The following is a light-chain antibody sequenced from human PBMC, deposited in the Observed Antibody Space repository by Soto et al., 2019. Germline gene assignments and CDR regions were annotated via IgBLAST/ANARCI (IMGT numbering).Light chain of an antibody. Sequence: QLVLTQPPSASGTPGQRVTISCSGSSSNIGSSTVNWYQQLPGTAPKSLIYSNSQRPSGVPDRFSGSKSGTSASLAISGLQSEDEADYYCAAWDDTLTDYVFGTGTKVTVL. CDR2: SNS. J-gene: IGLJ1*01. CDR3: AAWDDTLTDYV. V-gene: IGLV1-44*01. CDR1: SSNIGSST.